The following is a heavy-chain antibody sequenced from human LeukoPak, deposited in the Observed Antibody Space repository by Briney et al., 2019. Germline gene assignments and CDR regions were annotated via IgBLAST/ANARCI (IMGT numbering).Heavy chain of an antibody. J-gene: IGHJ3*02. CDR3: AKTTRGSGSSGAFDI. Sequence: GGSLRLSCAASEFSVGSNYMTWVRQAPGKGLEWVSLIYSGGSTYYADSVKGRFTISRDNSKNTLYLQMNSLRAEDTAVYYCAKTTRGSGSSGAFDIWGQGTMVTVSS. CDR1: EFSVGSNY. D-gene: IGHD3-10*01. CDR2: IYSGGST. V-gene: IGHV3-66*01.